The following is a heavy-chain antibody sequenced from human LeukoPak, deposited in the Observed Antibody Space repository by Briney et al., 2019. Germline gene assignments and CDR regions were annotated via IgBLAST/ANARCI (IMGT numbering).Heavy chain of an antibody. CDR3: ARGDYDILTGLRDNWFDP. CDR2: ISYSGST. Sequence: SETLSLTCTVSGDSISTYYWTWIRQPPGKGLEWIGYISYSGSTNCNPSLKSRVTTSVDTSKNQFSLNLSSVTAADTAVYYCARGDYDILTGLRDNWFDPWGQGTLVAVSS. CDR1: GDSISTYY. D-gene: IGHD3-9*01. J-gene: IGHJ5*02. V-gene: IGHV4-59*01.